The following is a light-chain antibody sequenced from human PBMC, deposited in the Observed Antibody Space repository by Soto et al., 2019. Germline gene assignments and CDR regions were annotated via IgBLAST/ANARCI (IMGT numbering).Light chain of an antibody. CDR2: DDN. CDR1: SSNIGGNS. CDR3: CSYAGSSTYV. J-gene: IGLJ1*01. Sequence: QSVLTQPPSVSAAPGQKVTISCSGSSSNIGGNSVSWYQQLPGTAPKLLIYDDNKRPSGIPDRFSGSKSGTSATLGITGFQTGDEADYYCCSYAGSSTYVFGTGTKVTVL. V-gene: IGLV1-51*01.